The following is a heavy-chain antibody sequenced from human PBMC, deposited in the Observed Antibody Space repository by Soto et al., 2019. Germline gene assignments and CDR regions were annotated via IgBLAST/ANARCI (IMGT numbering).Heavy chain of an antibody. Sequence: LRLSCAASGFTFSNYEMNWVRQAPGKGLEWVSSISGSAGTTYYADTVKGRFTISRDNAKNSLYLQMNSLRAEDTAVYYCARVRYGSENYYKLDYWGQGTLVTVSS. CDR2: ISGSAGTT. D-gene: IGHD3-10*01. V-gene: IGHV3-48*03. CDR1: GFTFSNYE. CDR3: ARVRYGSENYYKLDY. J-gene: IGHJ4*02.